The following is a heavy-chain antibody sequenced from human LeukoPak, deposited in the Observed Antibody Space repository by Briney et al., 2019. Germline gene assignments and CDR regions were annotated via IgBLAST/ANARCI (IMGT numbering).Heavy chain of an antibody. CDR1: GDSVSSNTTG. Sequence: SRTLSLTCAISGDSVSSNTTGWNWIRPSPSRGLEWLGRTYYRSKWYSDYAVSVKSRITINPGTSKNQFSLQLNSVTPEDTAVYYCARGGGAFDIWDQGTVVTVSS. J-gene: IGHJ3*02. V-gene: IGHV6-1*01. CDR2: TYYRSKWYS. CDR3: ARGGGAFDI. D-gene: IGHD3-3*01.